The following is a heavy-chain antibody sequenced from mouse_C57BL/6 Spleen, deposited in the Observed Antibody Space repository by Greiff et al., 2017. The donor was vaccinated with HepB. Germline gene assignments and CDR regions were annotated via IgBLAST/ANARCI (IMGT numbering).Heavy chain of an antibody. D-gene: IGHD2-5*01. CDR3: ARSYSNLFDY. CDR2: IYPGDGDT. CDR1: GYAFSSYW. V-gene: IGHV1-80*01. Sequence: QVQLKESGAELVKPGASVKISCKASGYAFSSYWMNWVKQRPGKGLEWIGQIYPGDGDTNYNGKFKGKATLTADKSSSTAYMQLSSLTSEDSAVYFCARSYSNLFDYWGQGTTLTVSS. J-gene: IGHJ2*01.